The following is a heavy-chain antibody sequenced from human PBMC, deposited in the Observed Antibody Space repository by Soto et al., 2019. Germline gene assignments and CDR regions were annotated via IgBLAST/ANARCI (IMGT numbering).Heavy chain of an antibody. J-gene: IGHJ4*02. CDR1: GGSISSYY. CDR3: ARDRHYDSSGSNKYYFDY. D-gene: IGHD3-22*01. CDR2: IYYSGST. V-gene: IGHV4-59*12. Sequence: SETLSLTCTVSGGSISSYYWSWIRQPPGTGLEWIGYIYYSGSTNYNPSLKSRVTISVDTSKNQFSLKLSSVTAADTAVYYCARDRHYDSSGSNKYYFDYWGQGTLVTVSS.